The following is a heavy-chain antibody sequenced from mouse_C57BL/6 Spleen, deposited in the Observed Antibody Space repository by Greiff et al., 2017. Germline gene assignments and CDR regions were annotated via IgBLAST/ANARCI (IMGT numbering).Heavy chain of an antibody. D-gene: IGHD2-1*01. CDR1: GYTFTSYW. J-gene: IGHJ4*01. CDR3: ARGGNSYAMDY. V-gene: IGHV1-64*01. Sequence: QVQLKEPGAELVKPGASVKLSCKASGYTFTSYWMHWVKQRPGQGLEWIGMIHPNSGSTNYNEKFKSKATLTVDKSSSTAYMQLSSLTSEDSAVYYCARGGNSYAMDYWGQGTSVTVSS. CDR2: IHPNSGST.